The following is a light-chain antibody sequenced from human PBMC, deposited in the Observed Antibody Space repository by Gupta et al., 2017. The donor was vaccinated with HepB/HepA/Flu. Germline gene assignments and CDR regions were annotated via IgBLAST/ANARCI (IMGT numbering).Light chain of an antibody. Sequence: QSTMIQPASVSGPPGQSITISCTGTSSDVGRYNLASWYQQHPGEAPKLIIYEVSKWPSGVYSRFSGSKSGNSASLTISVLQTEDEADYCCSSFGGGNIFLFGGGTKLTV. V-gene: IGLV2-23*02. CDR1: SSDVGRYNL. J-gene: IGLJ2*01. CDR3: SSFGGGNIFL. CDR2: EVS.